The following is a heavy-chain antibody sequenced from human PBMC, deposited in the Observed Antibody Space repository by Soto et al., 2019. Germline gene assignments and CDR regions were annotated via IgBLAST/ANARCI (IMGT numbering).Heavy chain of an antibody. CDR2: INAGNCNT. V-gene: IGHV1-3*01. Sequence: ASVRLSCKASGYTFTSYAMHWVRQAPGQRLEWMGWINAGNCNTKYSQKFQGRGSITRDTSASTAYMEVSSLRSEDTAVYYCARRTDSEINCSGDRCDIYQYRLDVRAQGSTVPVSS. D-gene: IGHD2-15*01. CDR3: ARRTDSEINCSGDRCDIYQYRLDV. CDR1: GYTFTSYA. J-gene: IGHJ6*02.